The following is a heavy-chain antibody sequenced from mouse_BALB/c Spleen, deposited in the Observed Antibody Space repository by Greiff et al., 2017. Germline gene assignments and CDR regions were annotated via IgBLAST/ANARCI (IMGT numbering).Heavy chain of an antibody. CDR2: IRHKANGYTN. J-gene: IGHJ3*01. D-gene: IGHD4-1*01. CDR3: ARDTLATGTGAWFAY. Sequence: EVMLVESGGGLVQPGGSLKLSCETSGFTFTDYYMSWVRQPPGKALEWLGFIRHKANGYTNEYSASVKGRFTISRDNSQSILYLQKNTLRAEDIATYYCARDTLATGTGAWFAYWGQGTLVTVSA. V-gene: IGHV7-3*02. CDR1: GFTFTDYY.